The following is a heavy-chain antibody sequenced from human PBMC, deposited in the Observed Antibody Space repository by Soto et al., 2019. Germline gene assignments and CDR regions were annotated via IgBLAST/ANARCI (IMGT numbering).Heavy chain of an antibody. CDR1: GFTFSSDA. Sequence: GGSLRLSCAASGFTFSSDAMSWVRQPPGKGLEWVSAITGSGGSTYYADSVKGRFTISRDNSKNTLYLQMNSMRSENTDLYYCPKDSRLGTQNSVTIDYWGQAILVTVSS. CDR3: PKDSRLGTQNSVTIDY. D-gene: IGHD4-4*01. V-gene: IGHV3-23*01. J-gene: IGHJ4*02. CDR2: ITGSGGST.